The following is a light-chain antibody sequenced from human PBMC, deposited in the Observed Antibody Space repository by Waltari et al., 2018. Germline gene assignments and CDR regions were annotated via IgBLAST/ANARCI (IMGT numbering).Light chain of an antibody. CDR1: SSNIGTTA. CDR2: RNT. J-gene: IGLJ2*01. V-gene: IGLV1-47*01. Sequence: QSVLTQPPSASGTPGQRVTTSCSGSSSNIGTTAFCWYQQLPATAPKLLIYRNTQRPSGVPDRFSGSKSGTSASLAISGLRSEDEADYYCSTWDDSLSGYVVFGGGTKLTVL. CDR3: STWDDSLSGYVV.